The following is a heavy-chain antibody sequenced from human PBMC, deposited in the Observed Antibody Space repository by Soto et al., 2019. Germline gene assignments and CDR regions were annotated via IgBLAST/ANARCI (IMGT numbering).Heavy chain of an antibody. V-gene: IGHV1-18*01. CDR3: AREGVRPYYYYGMDV. Sequence: GASVEVSCKDCGYRFTTYGISWVRQAHGQGLEWMGWISGYNGDTNYAQNFQARVTMTTDTSTSTAYMELRSLRSDDTAVYYCAREGVRPYYYYGMDVWGQGTTVTVSS. D-gene: IGHD2-21*01. CDR1: GYRFTTYG. J-gene: IGHJ6*02. CDR2: ISGYNGDT.